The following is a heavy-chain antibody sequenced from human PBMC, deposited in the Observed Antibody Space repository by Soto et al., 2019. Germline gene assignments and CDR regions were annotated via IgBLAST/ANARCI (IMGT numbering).Heavy chain of an antibody. CDR2: IIPIFGTA. Sequence: QVQLVQSGAEVKKPGSSVKVSCKASGGTFSSYAISWVRQAPGQGLEWMGGIIPIFGTANYAQKFQGRVTITADESTSTADMELSSLRCEDTAVYYCARDHVGAASPRVWFDPWGQGTLVTVSS. D-gene: IGHD2-15*01. V-gene: IGHV1-69*01. CDR1: GGTFSSYA. J-gene: IGHJ5*02. CDR3: ARDHVGAASPRVWFDP.